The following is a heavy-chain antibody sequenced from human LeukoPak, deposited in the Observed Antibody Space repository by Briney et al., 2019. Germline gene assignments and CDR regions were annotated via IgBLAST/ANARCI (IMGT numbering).Heavy chain of an antibody. D-gene: IGHD2-15*01. Sequence: ASVKVSCKASGYTFTSYDINWVRQATGQGLEWMGWMNPNSGNTGYAQKFQGRVTMTRNTSISTAYMELSSLRSEDTAVYYCARGGSRWNGFDPWGQGTLVIVSS. CDR1: GYTFTSYD. CDR3: ARGGSRWNGFDP. V-gene: IGHV1-8*01. CDR2: MNPNSGNT. J-gene: IGHJ5*02.